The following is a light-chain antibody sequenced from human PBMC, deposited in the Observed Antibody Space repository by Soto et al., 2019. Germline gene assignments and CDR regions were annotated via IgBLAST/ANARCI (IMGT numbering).Light chain of an antibody. J-gene: IGLJ3*02. V-gene: IGLV1-47*01. CDR2: RNN. Sequence: QSVLTQPPSASGTPGQRVTISCSGSSSNIGSNYVYWYQQLPGTAPKLLIYRNNQRPSGVPDRFSGSKSCTSASLAISGLRSEDEADYYCAAWDDSLSVWVFGGGTKVTVL. CDR3: AAWDDSLSVWV. CDR1: SSNIGSNY.